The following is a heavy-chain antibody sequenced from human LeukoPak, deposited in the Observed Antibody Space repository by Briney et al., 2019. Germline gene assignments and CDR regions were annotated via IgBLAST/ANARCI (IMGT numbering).Heavy chain of an antibody. CDR1: GFTFSSYA. Sequence: GGSLRLSCAASGFTFSSYAMHWVRQAPGKGLEWVAVISYDGSNKYYADSVKGRFTISRDNSKNTLYLQMNSVRAEDTAVYYCATDSIFGVVIDYYYYMDVWGKGTTVIVSS. CDR2: ISYDGSNK. V-gene: IGHV3-30*04. CDR3: ATDSIFGVVIDYYYYMDV. J-gene: IGHJ6*03. D-gene: IGHD3-3*02.